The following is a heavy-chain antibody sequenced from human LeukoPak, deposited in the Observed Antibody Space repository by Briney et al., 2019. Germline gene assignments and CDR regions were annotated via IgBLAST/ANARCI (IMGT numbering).Heavy chain of an antibody. V-gene: IGHV4-39*01. D-gene: IGHD2/OR15-2a*01. CDR3: ARLGLAGNSYYHYGMDV. Sequence: NASETLSLTCTVSGDSITYGGYYWGWIRQPPGKGLEWIASIFYSGSTHYNPSLKSRGTISIDTSKSQFSLNLSSVTAADTAVYYCARLGLAGNSYYHYGMDVWGQGTTVTVSS. CDR1: GDSITYGGYY. CDR2: IFYSGST. J-gene: IGHJ6*02.